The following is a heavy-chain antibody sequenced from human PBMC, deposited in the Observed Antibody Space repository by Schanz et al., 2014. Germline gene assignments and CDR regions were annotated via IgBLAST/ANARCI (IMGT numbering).Heavy chain of an antibody. CDR3: ARLDSSSWYPRY. CDR2: ISSSGSYT. Sequence: QAQLVESGGGLVKPGGSLRLSCAASGFTFSDYYMSWIRQAPGKGLEWVSYISSSGSYTNYADSVKGRFTTSRDNGKKSMYLQMNSLRAEDTAVYYCARLDSSSWYPRYWGQGTLVTVSS. V-gene: IGHV3-11*05. J-gene: IGHJ4*02. D-gene: IGHD6-13*01. CDR1: GFTFSDYY.